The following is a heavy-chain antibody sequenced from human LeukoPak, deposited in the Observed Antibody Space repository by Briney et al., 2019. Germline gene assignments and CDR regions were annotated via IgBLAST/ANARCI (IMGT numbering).Heavy chain of an antibody. V-gene: IGHV3-21*01. CDR2: ISSRSTYI. CDR1: GVTVSGYS. Sequence: SGGSLRLSCAASGVTVSGYSMNWVRQAPGKGLEWVSSISSRSTYIYYADSVKGRFNIPRDNAKNSLYLQMNSLRAEDTAVYFCAKSSREVMAMMDVWGKGTTVTVSS. J-gene: IGHJ6*04. CDR3: AKSSREVMAMMDV. D-gene: IGHD3-16*01.